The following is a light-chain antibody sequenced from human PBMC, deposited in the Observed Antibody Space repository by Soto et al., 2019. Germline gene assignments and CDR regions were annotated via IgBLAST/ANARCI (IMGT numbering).Light chain of an antibody. CDR3: QKYNSAPLT. CDR2: AAS. J-gene: IGKJ4*01. Sequence: DIQMTQSPSSLSASVGVRVTITCRASQGIRNYLAWYQQKPGKVPKLLIYAASTLQSGVPSRFSGSGSGTDFTLTISSLQPEDVATYYCQKYNSAPLTFGGGTKVEIK. CDR1: QGIRNY. V-gene: IGKV1-27*01.